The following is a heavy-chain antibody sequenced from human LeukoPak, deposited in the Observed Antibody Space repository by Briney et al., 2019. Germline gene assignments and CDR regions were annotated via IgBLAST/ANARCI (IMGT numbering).Heavy chain of an antibody. D-gene: IGHD2/OR15-2a*01. CDR1: GDSITDYY. J-gene: IGHJ4*02. Sequence: SETPSLTCTVSGDSITDYYWSWIRQPPGKGLERIGYVYYSGSTNYNPSLKSRVTISVDTSKNQFSLRLSSVTAADTAVYYCARNRGGDYFDYWGQGTLVTVSS. CDR2: VYYSGST. CDR3: ARNRGGDYFDY. V-gene: IGHV4-59*01.